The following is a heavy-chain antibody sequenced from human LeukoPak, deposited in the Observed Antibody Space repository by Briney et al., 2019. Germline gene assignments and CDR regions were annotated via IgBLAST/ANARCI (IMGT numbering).Heavy chain of an antibody. V-gene: IGHV4-34*01. Sequence: PSETLSLTCAVYGGSFSDYFWGWIRQPPGKGLEWIGEINHSGRTYYNPSLKSRVTISVDTSKDQFSLNLSSVTAADTAVYYCARGGLISSTSSPETRLSGMYDYWGQGTLVTVSS. J-gene: IGHJ4*02. D-gene: IGHD2-2*01. CDR2: INHSGRT. CDR1: GGSFSDYF. CDR3: ARGGLISSTSSPETRLSGMYDY.